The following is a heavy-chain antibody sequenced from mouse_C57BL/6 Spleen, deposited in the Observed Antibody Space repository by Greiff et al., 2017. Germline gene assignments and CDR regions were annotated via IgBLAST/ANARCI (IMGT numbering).Heavy chain of an antibody. Sequence: QVQLQQPGAELVKPGASVKLSCKASGYTFTSYWMQWVKQRPGQGLEWIGEIDPSDSYTNYNQKFKGKATLTVDTSSSTAYMQLSSLTSEDSAVYYCSMVAYAMDYWGQGTSVTVSS. D-gene: IGHD1-1*02. CDR2: IDPSDSYT. V-gene: IGHV1-50*01. J-gene: IGHJ4*01. CDR1: GYTFTSYW. CDR3: SMVAYAMDY.